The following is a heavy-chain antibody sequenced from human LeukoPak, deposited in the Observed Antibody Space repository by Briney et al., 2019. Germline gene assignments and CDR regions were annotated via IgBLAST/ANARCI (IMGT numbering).Heavy chain of an antibody. Sequence: SETLSLTCAVSAASISNYYWSWIRQAPGKGLEWIGYISTSGSTNYNPSPKSRVSISLDTSKNRFSLNLNFVTAADTAVYYCASPRSGYRYTFDYWGQGALVTVSS. D-gene: IGHD3-22*01. V-gene: IGHV4-4*09. CDR3: ASPRSGYRYTFDY. J-gene: IGHJ4*02. CDR2: ISTSGST. CDR1: AASISNYY.